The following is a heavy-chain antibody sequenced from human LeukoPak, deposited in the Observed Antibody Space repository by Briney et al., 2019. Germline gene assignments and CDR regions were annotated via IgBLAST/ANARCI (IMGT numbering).Heavy chain of an antibody. CDR2: ISSSSSTI. J-gene: IGHJ4*02. CDR1: GFTFSSFS. CDR3: ARDKNVRFLEWLPYDY. V-gene: IGHV3-48*01. D-gene: IGHD3-3*01. Sequence: GGSLRLSCVASGFTFSSFSMNWVRQAPGKGLEWVSYISSSSSTIYYADSVKGRFTISRDNAKNSLYLQMNSLRAEDTAVYYCARDKNVRFLEWLPYDYWGQGTLVTVSS.